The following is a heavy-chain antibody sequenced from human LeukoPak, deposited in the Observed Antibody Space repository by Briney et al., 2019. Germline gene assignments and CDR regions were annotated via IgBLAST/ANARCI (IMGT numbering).Heavy chain of an antibody. J-gene: IGHJ3*02. D-gene: IGHD6-13*01. CDR3: ARFVGSSWLAFDI. V-gene: IGHV4-59*01. CDR1: GGSISSYY. CDR2: IYYSGST. Sequence: SETLSLTCTVSGGSISSYYWSWIRQPPGKGLEWIGYIYYSGSTNYNPSLKSRVTISIDTSKNQFSLKLSSVTAADTAVYYCARFVGSSWLAFDIWGQGTMVTVSS.